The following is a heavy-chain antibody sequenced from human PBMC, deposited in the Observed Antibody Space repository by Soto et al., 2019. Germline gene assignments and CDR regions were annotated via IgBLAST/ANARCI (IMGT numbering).Heavy chain of an antibody. Sequence: PSETLSLTCAVSGGSISSSNWWSWVRQPPGEGLEWIGEIYHSGSTNYNPSLKSRVTISVDKSKNQFSLKLSSVTAADTAVYYCARPSPYYYYGMDVWGQGTTVTVS. J-gene: IGHJ6*02. CDR2: IYHSGST. CDR1: GGSISSSNW. V-gene: IGHV4-4*02. CDR3: ARPSPYYYYGMDV.